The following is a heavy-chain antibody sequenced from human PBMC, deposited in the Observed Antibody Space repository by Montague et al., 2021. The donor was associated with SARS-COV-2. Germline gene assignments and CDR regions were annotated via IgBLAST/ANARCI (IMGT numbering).Heavy chain of an antibody. CDR1: GFSLSTSGMC. Sequence: PALVKPTQTLTLTCTFSGFSLSTSGMCVSWIRQPPGKALEWLARIGWGDNKYYSTSLKTRLTISKDTSKNQVVLTMTNMDPVDTATYYCAREIAAAGPALDYWGQGTLVTVS. CDR3: AREIAAAGPALDY. CDR2: IGWGDNK. D-gene: IGHD6-13*01. J-gene: IGHJ4*02. V-gene: IGHV2-70*11.